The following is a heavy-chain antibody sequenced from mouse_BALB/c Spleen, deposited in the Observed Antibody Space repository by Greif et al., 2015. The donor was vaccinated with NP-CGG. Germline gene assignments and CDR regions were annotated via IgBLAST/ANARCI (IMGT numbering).Heavy chain of an antibody. Sequence: VQLQQSGAELVKPGASVKMSCKASGYTFTSYWMHWVKQRPGQGLEWIGVIDPSDSYTSYNQKSKGKATLTVDTSSSAAYMQLSSLTSEDSAVYYCTTYYYGTSYYFDYWGQGTTLTVSS. V-gene: IGHV1S127*01. CDR1: GYTFTSYW. D-gene: IGHD1-1*01. CDR2: IDPSDSYT. CDR3: TTYYYGTSYYFDY. J-gene: IGHJ2*01.